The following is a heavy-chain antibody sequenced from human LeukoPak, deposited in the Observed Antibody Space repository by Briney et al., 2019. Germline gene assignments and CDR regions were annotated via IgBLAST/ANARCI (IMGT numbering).Heavy chain of an antibody. CDR1: GFTFSGYG. CDR2: MISNGNTG. V-gene: IGHV3-48*02. CDR3: ARDYGYCRGNTCYASSDY. Sequence: GGSLRLSCAASGFTFSGYGINWVRLAPGKGLEWVSMISNGNTGHYADSVKGRFTVSRDNARNSAYLQMNSLRDEDTAMYYCARDYGYCRGNTCYASSDYWGHGTLVTVSS. D-gene: IGHD2-2*01. J-gene: IGHJ4*01.